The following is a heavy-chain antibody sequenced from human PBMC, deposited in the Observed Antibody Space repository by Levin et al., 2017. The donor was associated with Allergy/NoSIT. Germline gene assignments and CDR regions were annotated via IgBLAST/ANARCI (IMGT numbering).Heavy chain of an antibody. CDR2: INWNGGSI. J-gene: IGHJ3*02. CDR3: TRERSHGASDI. CDR1: GFTFDDYG. V-gene: IGHV3-20*04. Sequence: PGGSLRLSCAASGFTFDDYGMSWVRQAPGKGLEWVSDINWNGGSIGYADSVKGRFTISRDNAKNSLYMQMNSLTAEDTALYYCTRERSHGASDIWGQGTMVTVSS.